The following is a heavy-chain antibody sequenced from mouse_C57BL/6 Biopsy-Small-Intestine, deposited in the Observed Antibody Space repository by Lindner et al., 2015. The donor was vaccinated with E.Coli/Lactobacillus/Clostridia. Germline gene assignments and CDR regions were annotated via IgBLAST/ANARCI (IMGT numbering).Heavy chain of an antibody. CDR3: ARDTVVTAPFDY. D-gene: IGHD2-13*01. CDR2: INPHTGDT. J-gene: IGHJ4*01. Sequence: SVKVSCKASGYTFTSYYLHWVRQAPGQGLEWMGWINPHTGDTGYASQFQGRVTMTRDTSITTAYLEVSRLTSDDTAVFYCARDTVVTAPFDYWGQGTPVTVSP. CDR1: GYTFTSYY. V-gene: IGHV14-4*02.